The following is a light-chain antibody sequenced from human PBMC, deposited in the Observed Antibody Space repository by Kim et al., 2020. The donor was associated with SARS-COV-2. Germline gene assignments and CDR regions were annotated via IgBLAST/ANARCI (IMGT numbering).Light chain of an antibody. J-gene: IGLJ2*01. CDR1: SSNIRNNY. CDR3: GTWDSSLSAVV. V-gene: IGLV1-51*01. CDR2: DNN. Sequence: GQNVTISCSGSSSNIRNNYVSWYQQHPGTAPKLLIYDNNKRPSGIPDRFSGSKSGTSATLSITGLQTGDEADYYCGTWDSSLSAVVFGGGTKLTVL.